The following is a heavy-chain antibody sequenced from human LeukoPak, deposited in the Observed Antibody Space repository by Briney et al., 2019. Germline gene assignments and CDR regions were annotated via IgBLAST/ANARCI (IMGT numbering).Heavy chain of an antibody. CDR1: GFTFSTYA. Sequence: PGGSLRLSCAASGFTFSTYAMSWVRQAPGKGLEWVSAISGGGGSSYYADSVKGRFTISRDNSKNTLYLQMNSPRAEDTAAYYCAKRRDGFDIWGQGTMVTVSS. V-gene: IGHV3-23*01. J-gene: IGHJ3*02. CDR3: AKRRDGFDI. CDR2: ISGGGGSS.